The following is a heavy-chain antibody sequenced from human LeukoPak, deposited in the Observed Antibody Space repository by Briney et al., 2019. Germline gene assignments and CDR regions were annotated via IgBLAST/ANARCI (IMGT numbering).Heavy chain of an antibody. D-gene: IGHD6-19*01. V-gene: IGHV3-66*03. CDR1: GFTVITNY. Sequence: QTGGSLRLSCAASGFTVITNYMNWVRQAPGKGLEWVSVIYSSGTTYYADSVKGRFTISRDNSKNTLYLQMNSLRAEDTAVYYCARAVADCDAFDIWGQGTMVTVSS. J-gene: IGHJ3*02. CDR3: ARAVADCDAFDI. CDR2: IYSSGTT.